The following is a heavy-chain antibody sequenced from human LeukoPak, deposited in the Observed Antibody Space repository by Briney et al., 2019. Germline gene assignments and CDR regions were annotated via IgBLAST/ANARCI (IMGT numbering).Heavy chain of an antibody. CDR2: ISSSSSMI. J-gene: IGHJ4*02. V-gene: IGHV3-48*02. D-gene: IGHD4-17*01. Sequence: GGSLRLSCAASGFTFSSYSMNWVRQAPGKGLEWVSYISSSSSMIYYADSVKGRFTISRDNAKNSLYLQMKSLRDEDAAIYYCARDYGDLPARVPYFDYWGQGTLVTVSS. CDR3: ARDYGDLPARVPYFDY. CDR1: GFTFSSYS.